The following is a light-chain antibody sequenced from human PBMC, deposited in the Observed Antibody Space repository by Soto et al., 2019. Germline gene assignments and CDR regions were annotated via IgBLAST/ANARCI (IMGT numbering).Light chain of an antibody. CDR1: QSVSSSY. J-gene: IGKJ2*01. CDR3: QQYGSSPLT. CDR2: GAS. V-gene: IGKV3-20*01. Sequence: EIVLTQSPGTLSLSPGERATLSCRASQSVSSSYLAWYQQKPGQAPRLLIYGASSRATGIPDRFSGSGSGTDFTLTISRLEPADFAVYCCQQYGSSPLTFGQGTKLEIK.